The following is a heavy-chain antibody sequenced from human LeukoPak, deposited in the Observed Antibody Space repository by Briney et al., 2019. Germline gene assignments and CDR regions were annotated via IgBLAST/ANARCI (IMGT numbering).Heavy chain of an antibody. CDR2: IWYDGSNK. Sequence: PGGSLRLSCVASGFTFSSYGMYWFRQAPGKGLEWVAVIWYDGSNKYYADSVKGRFTISRDNSKNTLYLQMNSLRAEDTAVYYCARVLCSGGTCLDAFDIWGQGTMVTVSS. J-gene: IGHJ3*02. CDR1: GFTFSSYG. D-gene: IGHD2-15*01. CDR3: ARVLCSGGTCLDAFDI. V-gene: IGHV3-33*01.